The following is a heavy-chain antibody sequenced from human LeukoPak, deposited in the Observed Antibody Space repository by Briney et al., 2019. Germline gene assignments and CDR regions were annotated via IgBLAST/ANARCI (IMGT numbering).Heavy chain of an antibody. V-gene: IGHV1-18*01. CDR3: ARVFNDFWSGYYGMDV. J-gene: IGHJ6*02. CDR1: GYTFTSYG. Sequence: ASVKVSCKASGYTFTSYGISWVRQAPGQGLEWMGWISAYNGNTNYAQKLQGRVTMTTDTSTSTAYMELRSLRSDDTAVYYCARVFNDFWSGYYGMDVWGQGTTVTVYS. D-gene: IGHD3-3*01. CDR2: ISAYNGNT.